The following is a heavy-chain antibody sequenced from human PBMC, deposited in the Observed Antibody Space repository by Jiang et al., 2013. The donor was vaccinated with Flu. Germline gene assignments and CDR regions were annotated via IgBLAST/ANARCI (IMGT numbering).Heavy chain of an antibody. Sequence: SVKVSCKASGYTFTGYYMHWVRQAPGQGLEWMGWINPNSGGTNYAQKFQGRVTMTRDTSISTAYMELSRLRSDDTAVYYCARDRRNGSGSYLYWYWGQGTLVTVSS. CDR3: ARDRRNGSGSYLYWY. J-gene: IGHJ4*02. CDR1: GYTFTGYY. CDR2: INPNSGGT. D-gene: IGHD3-10*01. V-gene: IGHV1-2*02.